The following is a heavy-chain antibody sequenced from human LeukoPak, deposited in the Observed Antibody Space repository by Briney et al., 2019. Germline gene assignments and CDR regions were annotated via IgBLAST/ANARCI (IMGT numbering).Heavy chain of an antibody. CDR1: GGSFSNYY. J-gene: IGHJ5*02. CDR3: AGSSYIGLDL. D-gene: IGHD3-22*01. Sequence: SETLSLTCAVYGGSFSNYYWSWIRQPPGKGLEWIGEINHSGNTNYNPSLKSRVTISVDTSKNQFSLRLMSVTAADTAVYYCAGSSYIGLDLWGQGTLVTVSS. CDR2: INHSGNT. V-gene: IGHV4-34*01.